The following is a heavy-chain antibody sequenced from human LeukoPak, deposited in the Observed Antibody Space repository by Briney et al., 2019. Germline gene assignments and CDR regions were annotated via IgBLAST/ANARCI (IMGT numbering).Heavy chain of an antibody. CDR1: GGSISSYY. D-gene: IGHD3-10*01. CDR3: ARAVGGDGSGSL. Sequence: SETLSVTCTVSGGSISSYYWSWIRQPPGKGLEWIGYIYCRVSSDYNPSLKSRVTMSVDMSTRQISLKLSSVTAADTAVYYCARAVGGDGSGSLWGPGTLVTVSS. V-gene: IGHV4-59*01. J-gene: IGHJ4*02. CDR2: IYCRVSS.